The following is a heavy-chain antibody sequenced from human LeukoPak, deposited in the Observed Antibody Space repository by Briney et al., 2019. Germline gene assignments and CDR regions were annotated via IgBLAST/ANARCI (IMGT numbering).Heavy chain of an antibody. Sequence: GGSLRLSCAASGFTFSSYAMSWVRQAPGKGLEWVPAISGSGGSTYYADSVKGRFTISRDNSKNTLYLQMNSLRAEDTAVYYCAKGLTVTHRSGAFDIWAKGQWSPSLQ. CDR1: GFTFSSYA. D-gene: IGHD4-17*01. J-gene: IGHJ3*02. CDR2: ISGSGGST. CDR3: AKGLTVTHRSGAFDI. V-gene: IGHV3-23*01.